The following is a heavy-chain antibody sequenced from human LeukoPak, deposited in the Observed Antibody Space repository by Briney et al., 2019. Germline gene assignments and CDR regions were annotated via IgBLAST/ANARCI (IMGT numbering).Heavy chain of an antibody. CDR3: AKYVGQSGSNYYGLDV. Sequence: GGSLRLSCVVSGFTFSTYAMNWVRQAPGKGLEWVSGISASGGSTYYTDSVKGRFTISRDNSKNTLFMQMNSLRDEDTALDYCAKYVGQSGSNYYGLDVWGQGTAVTVSS. J-gene: IGHJ6*02. D-gene: IGHD1-26*01. CDR2: ISASGGST. CDR1: GFTFSTYA. V-gene: IGHV3-23*01.